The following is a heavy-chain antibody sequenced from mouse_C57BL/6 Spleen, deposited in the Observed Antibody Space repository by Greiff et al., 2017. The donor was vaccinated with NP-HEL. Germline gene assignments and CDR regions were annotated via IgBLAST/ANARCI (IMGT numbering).Heavy chain of an antibody. J-gene: IGHJ2*01. V-gene: IGHV1-53*01. D-gene: IGHD1-1*01. CDR2: INPSNGGT. Sequence: VQLQQPGTELVKPGASVKLSCKASGYTFTSYWMHWVKQRPGQGLEWIGNINPSNGGTNYNEKFKSKATLTVDKSSSTAYMQLSSLTSEDSAVYYCARSGYGSRDYFDYWGQGTTLTVSS. CDR1: GYTFTSYW. CDR3: ARSGYGSRDYFDY.